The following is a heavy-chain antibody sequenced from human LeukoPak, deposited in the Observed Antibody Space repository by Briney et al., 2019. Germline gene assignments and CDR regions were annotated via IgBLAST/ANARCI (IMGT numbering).Heavy chain of an antibody. D-gene: IGHD3-22*01. V-gene: IGHV3-15*01. CDR3: TTGDYYDSSGLAPLDY. CDR1: GFTFSSYS. Sequence: PGGSLRLSCAASGFTFSSYSMNWVRQAPGKGLEWVGRIKSKTDGGTTDYAAPVKGRFTISRDDSRNTLYLQMNSLKTEDTAVYYCTTGDYYDSSGLAPLDYWGQGTLVTVSS. CDR2: IKSKTDGGTT. J-gene: IGHJ4*02.